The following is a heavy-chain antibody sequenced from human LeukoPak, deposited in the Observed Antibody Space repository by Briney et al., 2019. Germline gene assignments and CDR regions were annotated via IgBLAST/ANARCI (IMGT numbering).Heavy chain of an antibody. V-gene: IGHV4-39*01. Sequence: SETLPLTCTVSGGSISSDSYYWAWIRQPPGKGLEWIASIYYSGSTYYNPSLKSRVTISVDTSRNQFSLKLSSVTAADTAVYYCASLAVAGLSEGYWGQGTLVIVSS. J-gene: IGHJ4*02. CDR1: GGSISSDSYY. CDR2: IYYSGST. CDR3: ASLAVAGLSEGY. D-gene: IGHD6-19*01.